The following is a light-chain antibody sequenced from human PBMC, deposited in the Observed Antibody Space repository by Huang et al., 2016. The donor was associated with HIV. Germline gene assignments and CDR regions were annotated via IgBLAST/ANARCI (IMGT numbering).Light chain of an antibody. Sequence: DIQMTQSPSSLSASVGDRVTITCRASQSSSSYLNWYQQKPGKAPKLLIYAASSLQSWGPARFSGSGSGTDFTLTIISLQPEDFATYYCQQSYSTLRYTFGQGTKLEIK. CDR3: QQSYSTLRYT. CDR2: AAS. CDR1: QSSSSY. J-gene: IGKJ2*01. V-gene: IGKV1-39*01.